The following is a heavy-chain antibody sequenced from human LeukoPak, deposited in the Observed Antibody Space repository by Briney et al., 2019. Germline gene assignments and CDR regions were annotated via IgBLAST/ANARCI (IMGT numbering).Heavy chain of an antibody. J-gene: IGHJ4*02. CDR1: GGSLSGSY. Sequence: SETLSLTCAVYGGSLSGSYWSWIRQPPGKGLEWIGEINHSGSTNYNPSLKSRVTISVDTSKNQFSLKLSSVTAADTAVYYCARSVYCSGGSCYRVYFDYWGQGTLVTVSS. V-gene: IGHV4-34*01. D-gene: IGHD2-15*01. CDR2: INHSGST. CDR3: ARSVYCSGGSCYRVYFDY.